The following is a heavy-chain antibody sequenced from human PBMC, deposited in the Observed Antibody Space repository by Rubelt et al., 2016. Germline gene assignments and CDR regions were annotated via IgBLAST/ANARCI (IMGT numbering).Heavy chain of an antibody. CDR1: GFTFSSYG. J-gene: IGHJ6*02. CDR3: ASTLDSSSWYGIYYGMDV. CDR2: IWYDGSNK. V-gene: IGHV3-33*01. D-gene: IGHD6-13*01. Sequence: QVQLVESGGGVVQPGRSLRLSCAASGFTFSSYGMHWVRQAPGKGLEWVAVIWYDGSNKYYADSVKGRFTISRDNSKNTLYLQMTSLRAEDTAVYYCASTLDSSSWYGIYYGMDVWGQGTTVTVSS.